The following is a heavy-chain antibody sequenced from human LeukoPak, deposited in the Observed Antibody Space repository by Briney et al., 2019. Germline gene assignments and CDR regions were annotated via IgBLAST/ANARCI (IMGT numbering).Heavy chain of an antibody. CDR2: TYYSGTI. Sequence: SETLSLTCTVSGDSISSYYWGWIRQPPGKGLEWIGFTYYSGTINYNPSLKSRVTISEDTSKNQFSLKLTSVTAADTAVYYCGRLDGLILYYHYKDGRGKGTTVTVSS. J-gene: IGHJ6*03. V-gene: IGHV4-59*08. CDR3: GRLDGLILYYHYKDG. CDR1: GDSISSYY. D-gene: IGHD2/OR15-2a*01.